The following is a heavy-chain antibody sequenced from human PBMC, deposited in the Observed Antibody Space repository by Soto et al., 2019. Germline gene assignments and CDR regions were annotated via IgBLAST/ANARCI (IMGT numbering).Heavy chain of an antibody. V-gene: IGHV1-8*01. CDR1: GYTFTSYD. CDR3: ASQRDIVVVVAATSAFDI. D-gene: IGHD2-15*01. Sequence: VQLVQSGAEVKKPGASVKVSCKASGYTFTSYDINWVRQATGQGLEWMGWMNPNSGNTGYAQKFQGRVTMTRNTSISTAYMELSSLRSEDTAVYYCASQRDIVVVVAATSAFDIWGQGTMVTVSS. J-gene: IGHJ3*02. CDR2: MNPNSGNT.